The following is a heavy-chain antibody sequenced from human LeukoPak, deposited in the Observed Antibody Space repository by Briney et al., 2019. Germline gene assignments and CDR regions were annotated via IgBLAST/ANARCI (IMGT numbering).Heavy chain of an antibody. Sequence: GGSLRLSCAASGFTVGDAWMAWVRQAPGKGLEWVGRVKSKSDGGTTDYSAPVKGRFTISRDASKNTLYLQMNSLETEDTAVYYCTRPVSVRGWYRDYWGQGTLVTVSS. D-gene: IGHD6-19*01. J-gene: IGHJ4*02. CDR3: TRPVSVRGWYRDY. CDR2: VKSKSDGGTT. V-gene: IGHV3-15*01. CDR1: GFTVGDAW.